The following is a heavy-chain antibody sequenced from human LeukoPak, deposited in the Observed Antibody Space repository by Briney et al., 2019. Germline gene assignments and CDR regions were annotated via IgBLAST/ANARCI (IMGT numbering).Heavy chain of an antibody. J-gene: IGHJ6*03. CDR2: IYTSGST. V-gene: IGHV4-4*07. Sequence: SETLSLTCTVSGGSISSYYWSWIRQPAGKGLEWIGRIYTSGSTNYNPSLKSRVTMSVDTSKNQFSPKLSSVTAADKAVYYCARDRRAKTYYYDSSGYYYYYYMDVWGKGTTVTVSS. CDR3: ARDRRAKTYYYDSSGYYYYYYMDV. D-gene: IGHD3-22*01. CDR1: GGSISSYY.